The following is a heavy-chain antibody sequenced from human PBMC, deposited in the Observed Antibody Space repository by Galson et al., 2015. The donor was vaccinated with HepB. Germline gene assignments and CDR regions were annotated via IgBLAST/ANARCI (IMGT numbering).Heavy chain of an antibody. D-gene: IGHD3-22*01. Sequence: CAISGDSVSSNSAAWSWIRQSPSRGLEWLGRTYYRSKWYNDYAVSVKSRITINPDTSKNQFSLQLNSVTPEDTAVYYCARDSMGPYYYDSSGPIDYWGQGTLVTVSS. J-gene: IGHJ4*02. CDR3: ARDSMGPYYYDSSGPIDY. V-gene: IGHV6-1*01. CDR1: GDSVSSNSAA. CDR2: TYYRSKWYN.